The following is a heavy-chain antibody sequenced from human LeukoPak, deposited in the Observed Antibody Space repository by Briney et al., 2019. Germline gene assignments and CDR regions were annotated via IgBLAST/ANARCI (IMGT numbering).Heavy chain of an antibody. CDR2: IRYDGSKK. D-gene: IGHD5-18*01. J-gene: IGHJ4*02. V-gene: IGHV3-30*02. CDR1: GFSFSNYG. Sequence: GGSLRLSCAASGFSFSNYGMHWVRQAPGKGLEWVAFIRYDGSKKNYADSVKGRFTISRDNSKNTLYLQMNSLRAEDTALYYCAKVGIDTPDSDYWGQGTLVTVSS. CDR3: AKVGIDTPDSDY.